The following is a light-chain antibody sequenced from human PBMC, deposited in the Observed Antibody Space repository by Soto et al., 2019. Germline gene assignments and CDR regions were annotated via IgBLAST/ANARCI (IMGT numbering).Light chain of an antibody. CDR1: SSDVGGFNS. J-gene: IGLJ1*01. CDR3: GSYSSRGTPYV. Sequence: QSALTQPASVSGSPGQSITISCTGASSDVGGFNSVSWYQQHPGKAPKLMIYDVSNRPSGVSNRFSGPKSGNTASLTISGLQAEDEADYYCGSYSSRGTPYVFGTGTKLTVL. V-gene: IGLV2-14*01. CDR2: DVS.